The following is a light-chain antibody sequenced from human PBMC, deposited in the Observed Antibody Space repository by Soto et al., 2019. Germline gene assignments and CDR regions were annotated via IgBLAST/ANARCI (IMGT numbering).Light chain of an antibody. J-gene: IGLJ1*01. Sequence: QSVLTQPPSASGSPGQSVTISCTGTSNDVGGYNYVSWYQQHPGKAPKLMIYEVNKRPSGVPDRFSGSKSGNTASLTVSGLQAEVEADYYCSSFAVSNSFVFGTGTKVTVL. CDR3: SSFAVSNSFV. CDR2: EVN. V-gene: IGLV2-8*01. CDR1: SNDVGGYNY.